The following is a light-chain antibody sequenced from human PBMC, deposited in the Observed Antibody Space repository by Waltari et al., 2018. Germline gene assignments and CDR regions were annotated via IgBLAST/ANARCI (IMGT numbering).Light chain of an antibody. CDR2: AAS. CDR1: QSVSKY. CDR3: QNHERLPAT. Sequence: EVVLTQSPGTLSLSPGERATLSCRASQSVSKYLAWYQQRPDQAPRLLIYAASTRATGVSDRFSGSGFGTDFSLTISRLEPEDFAVYFCQNHERLPATFGQGTKVEIK. J-gene: IGKJ1*01. V-gene: IGKV3-20*01.